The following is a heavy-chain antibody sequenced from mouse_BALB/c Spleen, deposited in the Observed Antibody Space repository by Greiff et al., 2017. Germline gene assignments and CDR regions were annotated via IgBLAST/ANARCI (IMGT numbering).Heavy chain of an antibody. V-gene: IGHV2-9*02. CDR2: IWAGGST. CDR3: ARDEDGYYLSC. D-gene: IGHD2-3*01. CDR1: GFSLTSYG. Sequence: VHLVESGPGLVAPSQSLSITCTVSGFSLTSYGVHWVRQPPGKGLEWLGVIWAGGSTNYNSALMSRLSISKDNSKSQVFVKMNSLQTDDTAMYYCARDEDGYYLSCWGQGTLVTVSA. J-gene: IGHJ3*01.